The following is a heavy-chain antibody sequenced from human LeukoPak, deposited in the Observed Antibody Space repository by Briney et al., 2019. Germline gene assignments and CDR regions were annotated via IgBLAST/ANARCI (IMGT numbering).Heavy chain of an antibody. Sequence: GGSLRLSCAASGFXFSSYWISWVRQAPGKGLEWVANIKHDGSEKYYVDSVKGRFTISRDNARNSLYLQMNSLRADDTAVYYCARGSGHSSDCFYWGQGTLVTVSS. V-gene: IGHV3-7*05. J-gene: IGHJ4*02. CDR2: IKHDGSEK. CDR3: ARGSGHSSDCFY. D-gene: IGHD6-19*01. CDR1: GFXFSSYW.